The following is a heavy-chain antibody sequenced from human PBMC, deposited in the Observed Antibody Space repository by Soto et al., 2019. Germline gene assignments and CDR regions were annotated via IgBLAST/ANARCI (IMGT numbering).Heavy chain of an antibody. D-gene: IGHD3-22*01. CDR1: GFTFSSYG. Sequence: QVQLVESGGGVVQPGRSLRLSWAASGFTFSSYGMHWVRRAPGKGLVWVAVIWYNGSNKYYADSVKGRFTISRDKSKNTLELQMNSLRVGDTAVYYSARGQFDDSSGGFDYWGQGTLVTVSS. CDR3: ARGQFDDSSGGFDY. V-gene: IGHV3-33*01. CDR2: IWYNGSNK. J-gene: IGHJ4*02.